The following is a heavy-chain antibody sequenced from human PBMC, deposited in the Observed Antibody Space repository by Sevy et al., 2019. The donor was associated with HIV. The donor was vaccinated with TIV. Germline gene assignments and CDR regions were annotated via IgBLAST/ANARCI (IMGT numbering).Heavy chain of an antibody. V-gene: IGHV4-59*01. J-gene: IGHJ6*02. CDR2: IYYSGST. CDR3: ARDTYYDFWSGYYTSGYYYGMDV. D-gene: IGHD3-3*01. CDR1: GGSISSYY. Sequence: SDTLSLTCTVSGGSISSYYWSWIRQPPGKGLEWIGYIYYSGSTNYNPSLKSRVTISVDTSKNQFSLKLSSVTAADTAVYYCARDTYYDFWSGYYTSGYYYGMDVWGQGTTVTVSS.